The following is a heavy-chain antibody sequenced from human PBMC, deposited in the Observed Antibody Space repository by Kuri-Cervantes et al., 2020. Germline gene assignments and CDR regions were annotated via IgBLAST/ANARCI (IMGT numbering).Heavy chain of an antibody. CDR2: MNPNSANT. CDR1: GYTFTSYD. Sequence: ASVKVSCKASGYTFTSYDINWVRQATGQGLEWVGWMNPNSANTGYAQKFQGRVTMTRDTSINTAYMEVSSLRTEDTAVYFCTRVLIRFGRGSWPDTWGQGTLVTVSS. D-gene: IGHD3-3*01. V-gene: IGHV1-8*01. CDR3: TRVLIRFGRGSWPDT. J-gene: IGHJ4*02.